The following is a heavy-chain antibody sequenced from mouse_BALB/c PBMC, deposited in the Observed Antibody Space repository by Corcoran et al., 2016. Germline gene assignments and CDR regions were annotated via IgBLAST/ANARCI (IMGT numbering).Heavy chain of an antibody. CDR3: ARRGGWDAWCAY. J-gene: IGHJ3*01. D-gene: IGHD4-1*01. CDR2: ILPGSGSS. V-gene: IGHV1-9*01. Sequence: QVQLQQSGAELMKPGASVKISCKATGYTFSSYWIEWVKQRPGHGLEWIGEILPGSGSSNYNEKFKGKATFTADTSSNTAYMQLSSLTSEDSAVYCCARRGGWDAWCAYWGQGTLVTVSA. CDR1: GYTFSSYW.